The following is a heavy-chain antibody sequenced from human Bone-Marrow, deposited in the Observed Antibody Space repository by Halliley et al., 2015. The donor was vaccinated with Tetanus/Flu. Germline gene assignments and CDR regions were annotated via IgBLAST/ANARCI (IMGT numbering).Heavy chain of an antibody. D-gene: IGHD2-15*01. J-gene: IGHJ4*02. CDR3: ATLGYTSGNSFDH. V-gene: IGHV4-59*08. CDR2: IYYSGST. Sequence: TLSLTCTVSGGSISSYYWSWIRQPPGKGLEWIGYIYYSGSTNYNPSLKSPVAISTDTSKNQFSLSLSSVSATDTAVYYCATLGYTSGNSFDHWGQGTPITVSS. CDR1: GGSISSYY.